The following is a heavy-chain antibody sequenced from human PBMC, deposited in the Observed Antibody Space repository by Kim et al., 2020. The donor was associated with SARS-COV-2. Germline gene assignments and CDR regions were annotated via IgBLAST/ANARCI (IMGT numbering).Heavy chain of an antibody. CDR3: TRDIGGRAGY. CDR1: AFTFSSYW. J-gene: IGHJ4*02. D-gene: IGHD3-16*01. Sequence: GGSLRLSCEASAFTFSSYWMHWVRQAPGEGLVWVSRIDTDGRTTDYAASVKGRFTISRDNAKNTLYLQMNNLRAEDTAVYYCTRDIGGRAGYWGQGTLVTVYS. V-gene: IGHV3-74*01. CDR2: IDTDGRTT.